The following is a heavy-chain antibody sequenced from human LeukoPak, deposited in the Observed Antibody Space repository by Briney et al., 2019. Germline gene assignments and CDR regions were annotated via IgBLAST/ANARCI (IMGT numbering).Heavy chain of an antibody. CDR2: IYTSGST. D-gene: IGHD3-16*02. V-gene: IGHV4-4*09. J-gene: IGHJ4*02. CDR3: GAERPFGGVIAKTHYFNY. CDR1: GGSISSYY. Sequence: SETLSLTCTVSGGSISSYYWSWIRQPPGKGLEWIGYIYTSGSTNYNPSLKSRVTISVDTSKNQFSLKLSSVTAADTAVYFCGAERPFGGVIAKTHYFNYWGQGTLVTVSS.